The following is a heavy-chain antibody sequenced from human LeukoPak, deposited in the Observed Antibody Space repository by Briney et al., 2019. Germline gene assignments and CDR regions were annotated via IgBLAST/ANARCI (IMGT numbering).Heavy chain of an antibody. CDR2: IWYDGGNK. Sequence: GGSLRLSCAASGFTFSSYGMHWVRQAPGKGLEWVAVIWYDGGNKYYADSVKGRFTISRDNSKNTLYLQMNSLRAEDTAVYYCARAFYDSSGLIDYWGQGTLVTVSS. J-gene: IGHJ4*02. CDR1: GFTFSSYG. D-gene: IGHD3-22*01. V-gene: IGHV3-33*01. CDR3: ARAFYDSSGLIDY.